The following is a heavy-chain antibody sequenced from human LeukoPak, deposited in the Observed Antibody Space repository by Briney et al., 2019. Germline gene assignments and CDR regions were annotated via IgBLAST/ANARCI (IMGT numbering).Heavy chain of an antibody. Sequence: PGRSLRLSCAASGFTFSSYGMHWVRQAPGKGLEWVAVIWYDGSNKYYADSVKGRFTISRDNSKNTLYLQMNSLRAEDTAVYYCARGDWFGELHGMDVWGKGTTVTVSS. CDR1: GFTFSSYG. CDR2: IWYDGSNK. J-gene: IGHJ6*04. CDR3: ARGDWFGELHGMDV. D-gene: IGHD3-10*01. V-gene: IGHV3-33*01.